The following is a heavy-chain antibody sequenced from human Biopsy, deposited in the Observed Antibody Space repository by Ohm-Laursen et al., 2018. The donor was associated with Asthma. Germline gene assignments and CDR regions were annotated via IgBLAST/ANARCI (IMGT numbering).Heavy chain of an antibody. D-gene: IGHD3-10*01. J-gene: IGHJ6*02. Sequence: ASVRVSCKTSGYTFNSAGITWVRQAPGQGLEWMGWISVYNGNTKVAQKLQDRVTMITDTSTNTAYMELRSLRSDDTAVYFCARAVDYSHYYGIDVWGQGTTVTVS. CDR1: GYTFNSAG. V-gene: IGHV1-18*01. CDR2: ISVYNGNT. CDR3: ARAVDYSHYYGIDV.